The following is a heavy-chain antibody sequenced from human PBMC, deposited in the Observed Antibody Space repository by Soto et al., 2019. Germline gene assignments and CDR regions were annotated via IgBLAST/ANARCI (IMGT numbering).Heavy chain of an antibody. J-gene: IGHJ4*02. V-gene: IGHV2-26*01. CDR1: GFSLSNARMG. CDR3: ARQGRGVGARPLDY. Sequence: QVTLKESGPVLVKPTETLTLTCTVSGFSLSNARMGVSWIRQPPGTALEWLAHIFSTDEKSYRTSLKSRLTLYKDTSQSQVALTRTNRDPVDTATEYCARQGRGVGARPLDYWGQGPLVTVSS. D-gene: IGHD1-26*01. CDR2: IFSTDEK.